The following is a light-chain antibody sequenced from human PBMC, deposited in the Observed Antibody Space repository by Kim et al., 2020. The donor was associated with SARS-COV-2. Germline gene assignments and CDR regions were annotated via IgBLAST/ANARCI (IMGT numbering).Light chain of an antibody. J-gene: IGKJ2*01. CDR1: ISTA. V-gene: IGKV1-39*01. CDR3: QQSQSFPYT. CDR2: GIS. Sequence: ISTALNWYQQKPGKAPKLMIYGISSLESGVPSRFSGTGSGTDFTLTISSLQSEDFATYYCQQSQSFPYTFGQGTKLEI.